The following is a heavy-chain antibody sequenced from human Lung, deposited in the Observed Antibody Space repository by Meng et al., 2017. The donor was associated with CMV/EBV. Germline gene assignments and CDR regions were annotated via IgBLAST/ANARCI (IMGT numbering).Heavy chain of an antibody. D-gene: IGHD2-15*01. Sequence: ASVKVSCKASGYTFTGYYMHWVRQAPGQGLEWMGWINPNSGGTNYAQKFQGRVTMTRDTSISTAYMELSRLRSDDTAVYYCAGAEVDCSGGSVYHNWGQGTLVXVSS. V-gene: IGHV1-2*02. CDR1: GYTFTGYY. J-gene: IGHJ4*02. CDR2: INPNSGGT. CDR3: AGAEVDCSGGSVYHN.